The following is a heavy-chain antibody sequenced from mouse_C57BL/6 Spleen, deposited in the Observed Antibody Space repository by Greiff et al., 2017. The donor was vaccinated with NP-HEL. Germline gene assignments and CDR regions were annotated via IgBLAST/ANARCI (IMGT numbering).Heavy chain of an antibody. CDR1: GYTFTSYW. V-gene: IGHV1-64*01. CDR2: IHPNSGST. CDR3: ARSFITTVVGDY. J-gene: IGHJ2*01. Sequence: QVQLQQPGAELVKPGASVKLSCKASGYTFTSYWMHWVKQRPGQGLEWIGMIHPNSGSTNYNEKFKSKATLTVDKSSSTAYMQLSSLTSEDSAVYYCARSFITTVVGDYWGQGTTLTVSS. D-gene: IGHD1-1*01.